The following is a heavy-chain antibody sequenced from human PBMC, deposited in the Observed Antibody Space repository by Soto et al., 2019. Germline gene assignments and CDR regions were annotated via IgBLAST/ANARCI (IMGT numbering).Heavy chain of an antibody. Sequence: QVQLVESGGGVVQPGRSLRLSCAASGFTIRNYGMHWVRQAPGKGLEWVALIWHDGSKKDYADSVKGRFTISRDNSQNTLYLQMDSLRAEDTAVYYCATEDLSAAVFGFDIWGQGTLVTVSS. CDR3: ATEDLSAAVFGFDI. J-gene: IGHJ3*02. CDR1: GFTIRNYG. V-gene: IGHV3-33*01. CDR2: IWHDGSKK. D-gene: IGHD3-16*01.